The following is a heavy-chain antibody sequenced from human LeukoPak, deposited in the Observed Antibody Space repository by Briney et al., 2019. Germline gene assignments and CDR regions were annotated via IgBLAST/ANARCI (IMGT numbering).Heavy chain of an antibody. CDR2: IYYSGST. CDR1: GGPISSSSYY. Sequence: KPSETLSLTCTVSGGPISSSSYYWGWIRQPPGKGLEWIGSIYYSGSTYYNPSLKSRVTISVDTSKNQFSLRLSSVTAADTAVYYCARGPGYYGSGSYPSVYWGQGTLVTVSS. CDR3: ARGPGYYGSGSYPSVY. J-gene: IGHJ4*02. D-gene: IGHD3-10*01. V-gene: IGHV4-39*01.